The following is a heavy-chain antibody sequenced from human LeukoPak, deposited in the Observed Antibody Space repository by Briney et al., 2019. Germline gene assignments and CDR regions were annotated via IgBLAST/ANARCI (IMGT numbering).Heavy chain of an antibody. CDR2: IYYSGST. D-gene: IGHD5-18*01. CDR3: ARGPRGYSYGYFDY. Sequence: SETLSLTCTVSGGSVSSDSYYWSWIRQPPGKGLEWIGYIYYSGSTNYNPSLKSRVTISVDTSKNQFSLKLSSVTAADTAVYYCARGPRGYSYGYFDYWGQGTLVTVSS. V-gene: IGHV4-61*01. J-gene: IGHJ4*02. CDR1: GGSVSSDSYY.